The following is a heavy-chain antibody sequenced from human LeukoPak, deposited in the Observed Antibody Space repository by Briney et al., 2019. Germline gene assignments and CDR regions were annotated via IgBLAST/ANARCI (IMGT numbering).Heavy chain of an antibody. CDR3: ATYRQVLLPFES. J-gene: IGHJ4*02. V-gene: IGHV3-74*01. Sequence: PGGSLRLSCAASGFTFSSYWMHWVRQAPGKGLVWVSRINSDGSSTSYADSVKGRFTISRGNSKSTLFLQMNSLRAEDTAIYYCATYRQVLLPFESWGQGTLVTVSS. CDR2: INSDGSST. CDR1: GFTFSSYW. D-gene: IGHD5-18*01.